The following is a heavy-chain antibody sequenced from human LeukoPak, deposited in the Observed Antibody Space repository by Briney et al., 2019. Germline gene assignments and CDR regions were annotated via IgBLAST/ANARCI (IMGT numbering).Heavy chain of an antibody. J-gene: IGHJ6*03. Sequence: SETLSLTCSVSSYSISSGFHWGWIRQPPGKGLEWIGSLYHSAGTYYNPSLETRVTISVDTSKNQFSLKLSSVTAADTAVYYCASENYDILTGYYMDVWGKGTTVTISS. V-gene: IGHV4-38-2*02. CDR2: LYHSAGT. CDR1: SYSISSGFH. D-gene: IGHD3-9*01. CDR3: ASENYDILTGYYMDV.